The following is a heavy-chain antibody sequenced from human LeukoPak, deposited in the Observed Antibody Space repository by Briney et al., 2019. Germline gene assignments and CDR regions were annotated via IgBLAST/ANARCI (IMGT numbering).Heavy chain of an antibody. CDR3: ARDWTYYYDSSGYYPDAFDI. J-gene: IGHJ3*02. D-gene: IGHD3-22*01. V-gene: IGHV4-61*02. Sequence: SETLSLTCTVSGGSISSGSYYWSWIRQPAGKGLEWIGRIYTSGSTNYNPSLKSRVTISVDTSKNQFSLKLSSVTAADTAVCYCARDWTYYYDSSGYYPDAFDIWGQGTMVTVSS. CDR1: GGSISSGSYY. CDR2: IYTSGST.